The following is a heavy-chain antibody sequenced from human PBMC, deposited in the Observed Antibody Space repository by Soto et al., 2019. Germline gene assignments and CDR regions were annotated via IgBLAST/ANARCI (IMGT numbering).Heavy chain of an antibody. CDR1: GDSMGSYY. V-gene: IGHV4-59*01. Sequence: SDTLSLTCNVSGDSMGSYYWTWMRQSPGKGLECLGNVFYSGNTNLNPSIRDRLSISVDTSKNKFFLMLNSVTAADTAVYYCARDLICCGMDVWGQGTTVTVSS. CDR2: VFYSGNT. CDR3: ARDLICCGMDV. J-gene: IGHJ6*02. D-gene: IGHD2-8*01.